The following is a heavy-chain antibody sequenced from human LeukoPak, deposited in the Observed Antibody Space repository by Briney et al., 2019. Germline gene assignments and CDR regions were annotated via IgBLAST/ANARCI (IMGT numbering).Heavy chain of an antibody. CDR2: ISSGSGTT. Sequence: PGGSLRLSCAASGFSFSSYSMNWVRQAPGKGLEWVSYISSGSGTTYSADSVKGRFTISRDNAKNSLYLQMNSLRAEDTAVYYCARDVEGIYCSSTSCYGMDVWGQGTTVTVSS. D-gene: IGHD2-2*01. CDR3: ARDVEGIYCSSTSCYGMDV. V-gene: IGHV3-48*01. CDR1: GFSFSSYS. J-gene: IGHJ6*02.